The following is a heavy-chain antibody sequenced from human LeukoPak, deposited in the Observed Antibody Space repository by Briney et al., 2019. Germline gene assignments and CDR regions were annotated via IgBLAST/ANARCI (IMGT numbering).Heavy chain of an antibody. CDR3: ARAHDYDILTGYGDAFDI. J-gene: IGHJ3*02. D-gene: IGHD3-9*01. CDR1: GGSVSSGSYY. V-gene: IGHV4-61*01. CDR2: IYYSGST. Sequence: PSETLSLTCTVSGGSVSSGSYYWSWIRQPPGKGLEWIGYIYYSGSTYYNPSLKSRVTISVDTSKNQFSLKLSSVTAADTAVYYCARAHDYDILTGYGDAFDIWGQGTMVTVSS.